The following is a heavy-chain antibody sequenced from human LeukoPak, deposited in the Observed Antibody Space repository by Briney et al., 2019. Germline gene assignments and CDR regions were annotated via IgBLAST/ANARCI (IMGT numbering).Heavy chain of an antibody. CDR3: ARDPTGDMPAFDI. V-gene: IGHV1-2*02. D-gene: IGHD7-27*01. CDR1: GYSFTGYF. J-gene: IGHJ3*02. CDR2: INPNNGGT. Sequence: ASVKVSCKAYGYSFTGYFMHWVRQAPGQGLEWMGWINPNNGGTNFAQKFQYRITLTRDTSISTAYMQLRALTSDDTAMYYCARDPTGDMPAFDIWGQGTMVAVSS.